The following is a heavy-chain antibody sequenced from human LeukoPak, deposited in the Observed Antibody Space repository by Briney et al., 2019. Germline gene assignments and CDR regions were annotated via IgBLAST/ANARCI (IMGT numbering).Heavy chain of an antibody. CDR2: INWNGGSI. J-gene: IGHJ4*02. V-gene: IGHV3-20*04. Sequence: GGSLRLSCAASGFTFDDYGMGWVRQAPGKGLEWVSGINWNGGSIGYADSVKGRFTISRDNAKNPLYLQMNSLRAEDTALYYCARGEICSGGSCYFDYWGQGTLVTVSS. CDR3: ARGEICSGGSCYFDY. CDR1: GFTFDDYG. D-gene: IGHD2-15*01.